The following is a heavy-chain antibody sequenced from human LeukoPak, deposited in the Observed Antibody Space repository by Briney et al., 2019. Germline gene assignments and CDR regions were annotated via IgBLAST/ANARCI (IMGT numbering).Heavy chain of an antibody. D-gene: IGHD3-22*01. V-gene: IGHV3-30*14. J-gene: IGHJ3*02. CDR2: ISYDGSNK. Sequence: GGSLRLSCAASGFTFSSYAMHWVRQAPGKGLEWVAVISYDGSNKYYADSVKGRFTISRDNSKNTLDLQMNSLRAEDTAVYYCARAMIVVARHAFEIWGQGAMVTVSS. CDR1: GFTFSSYA. CDR3: ARAMIVVARHAFEI.